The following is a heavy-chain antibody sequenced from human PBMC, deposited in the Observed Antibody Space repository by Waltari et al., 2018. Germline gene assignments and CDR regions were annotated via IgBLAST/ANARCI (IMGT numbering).Heavy chain of an antibody. V-gene: IGHV4-31*01. CDR3: ARREETFSFDY. J-gene: IGHJ4*02. D-gene: IGHD1-26*01. Sequence: QVQLQESGPGLVKPSRTLSLTCPVSCCSLRRCGYYWSWIRQHPGKGLEWIGYIYYSGRTYYNPSLKSVVTTSVDTSKNQCSLTVSSATAEDRAVYYCARREETFSFDYWGQGTLVTVSS. CDR1: CCSLRRCGYY. CDR2: IYYSGRT.